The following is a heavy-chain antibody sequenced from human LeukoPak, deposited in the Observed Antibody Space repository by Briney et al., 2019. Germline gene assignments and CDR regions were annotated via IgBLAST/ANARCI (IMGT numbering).Heavy chain of an antibody. J-gene: IGHJ4*02. D-gene: IGHD2-15*01. CDR2: IRQNGLET. Sequence: GGSLRLSCITSGFDFTNYCMTWVRQAPGKGLEWVANIRQNGLETDYLVSVKGRFTISRDNSKNTLYLQMNSLRAEDTAVYYCAKTSGGTVAPADYWGQGTLVTVSS. CDR3: AKTSGGTVAPADY. V-gene: IGHV3-7*03. CDR1: GFDFTNYC.